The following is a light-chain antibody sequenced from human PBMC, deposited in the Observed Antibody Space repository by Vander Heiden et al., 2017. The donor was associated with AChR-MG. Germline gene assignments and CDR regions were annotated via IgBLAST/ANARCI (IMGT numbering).Light chain of an antibody. Sequence: DIVMTQSPDSLAVSLGERATVNCKSSQSLLSSSNNRNYLAWYQQKPGQSPRLLLYWASTRESGVPERFSGSGSGTDFTLTISSLQAEDVAVYYCLQHYTHLTWSICQGTKVEIK. CDR3: LQHYTHLTWS. CDR2: WAS. J-gene: IGKJ1*01. V-gene: IGKV4-1*01. CDR1: QSLLSSSNNRNY.